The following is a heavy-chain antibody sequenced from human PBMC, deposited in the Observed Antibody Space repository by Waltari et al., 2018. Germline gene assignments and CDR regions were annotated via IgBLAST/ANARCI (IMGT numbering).Heavy chain of an antibody. V-gene: IGHV3-23*01. CDR1: GFTFSNSA. D-gene: IGHD2-21*01. Sequence: EVQLLESGGDLVQPGGSLRLSCAASGFTFSNSAMSWVRQAPGKGLEWVSAIGGSGSSTHYADSVKGRFTISRDNFKNTLYLQMNSLRAEDTAVYYCAKCGGGDYYYYGMDVWGQGTTVTVSS. CDR3: AKCGGGDYYYYGMDV. J-gene: IGHJ6*02. CDR2: IGGSGSST.